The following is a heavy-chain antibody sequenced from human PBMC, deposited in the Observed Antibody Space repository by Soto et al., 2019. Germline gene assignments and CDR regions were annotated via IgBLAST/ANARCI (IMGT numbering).Heavy chain of an antibody. Sequence: GGSLRLSCAASGFTFDDYAMHWVRQAPGKGLEWVSGISWNSGSIGYADSVKGRFTISRDNAKNSLYLQMNSLRAEDTALYYCAKDIRGELYFDYWGQGTLVTVSS. CDR3: AKDIRGELYFDY. D-gene: IGHD1-26*01. CDR2: ISWNSGSI. CDR1: GFTFDDYA. J-gene: IGHJ4*02. V-gene: IGHV3-9*01.